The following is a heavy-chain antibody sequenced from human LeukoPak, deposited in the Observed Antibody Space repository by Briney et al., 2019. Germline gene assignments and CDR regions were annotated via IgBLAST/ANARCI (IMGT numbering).Heavy chain of an antibody. V-gene: IGHV3-23*01. CDR2: ISGSGGST. CDR1: GFTFSSYA. J-gene: IGHJ4*02. Sequence: GGSLGLSCAASGFTFSSYAMSWVRQAPGKGLEWVSAISGSGGSTYYADSVKGRFTISRDNSKNTLYLQMNSLRAEDTAVYYCAKAVVVAAKGVGYFDYWGQGTLVTVSS. D-gene: IGHD2-15*01. CDR3: AKAVVVAAKGVGYFDY.